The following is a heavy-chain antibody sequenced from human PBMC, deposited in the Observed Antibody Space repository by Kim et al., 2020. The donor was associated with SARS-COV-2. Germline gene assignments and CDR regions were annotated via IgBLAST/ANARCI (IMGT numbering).Heavy chain of an antibody. CDR1: GFTFSSYA. Sequence: GGSLRLSCAASGFTFSSYAMHWVRQAPGKGLEWVAVISYDGSNKYYADSVKGRFTISRDNSKNTLYLQMNSLRAEDTAVYYCARDESATSAQNYRYGMDVWGQGTTVTVSS. J-gene: IGHJ6*02. CDR3: ARDESATSAQNYRYGMDV. V-gene: IGHV3-30-3*01. D-gene: IGHD3-10*01. CDR2: ISYDGSNK.